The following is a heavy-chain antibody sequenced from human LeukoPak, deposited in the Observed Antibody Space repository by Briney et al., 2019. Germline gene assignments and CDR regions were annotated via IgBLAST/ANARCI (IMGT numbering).Heavy chain of an antibody. J-gene: IGHJ4*02. CDR1: GGSISSSSYY. D-gene: IGHD2/OR15-2a*01. Sequence: SETLSLTCTVSGGSISSSSYYWGWIRQPPGKGLEWVGSIYYGGSTYYNPSLKSRVTISVDTSKNQFSLKLSSVTAADTAVYYCAREGNSGEFDYWGQGTLVTVSS. V-gene: IGHV4-39*07. CDR2: IYYGGST. CDR3: AREGNSGEFDY.